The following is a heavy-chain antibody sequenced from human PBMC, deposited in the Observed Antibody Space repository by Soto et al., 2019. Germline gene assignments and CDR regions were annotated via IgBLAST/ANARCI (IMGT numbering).Heavy chain of an antibody. D-gene: IGHD3-16*01. CDR1: GYTFTSYA. J-gene: IGHJ6*02. V-gene: IGHV1-3*01. Sequence: QVQLVQSGAEVKKPGASVKVSCKASGYTFTSYAMHWVRQAPGQRPEWMGWNNAGNGNTKYSQKFQGRVTITRDTSASTAYMELSSLRSEDTAVYYCARGGLALMDVWGQGTTVTVSS. CDR3: ARGGLALMDV. CDR2: NNAGNGNT.